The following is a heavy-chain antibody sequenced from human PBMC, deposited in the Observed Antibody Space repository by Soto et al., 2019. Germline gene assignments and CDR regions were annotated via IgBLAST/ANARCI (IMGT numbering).Heavy chain of an antibody. V-gene: IGHV4-30-4*01. D-gene: IGHD1-1*01. J-gene: IGHJ6*02. Sequence: QVELQESGPGLVRTSQTLSLTCTVSGDSISSADYYWSWIRQTPGKGLEWIGHIFYSGTTYYNPSLKRRLTIAADPSKKHFSRRLTSVTAADTAVYYCARDLWVEPELYYYGLDVLGQGATVTGSS. CDR3: ARDLWVEPELYYYGLDV. CDR2: IFYSGTT. CDR1: GDSISSADYY.